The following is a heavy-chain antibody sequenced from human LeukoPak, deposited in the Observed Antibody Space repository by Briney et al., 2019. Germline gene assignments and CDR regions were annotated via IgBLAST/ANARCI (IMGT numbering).Heavy chain of an antibody. D-gene: IGHD1-26*01. CDR3: ASIRGTFGY. Sequence: GGSLRLSCAASGFTFSDHFLDWVRQAPGKGLEWVGRTRNKANSYITEYAASVKGRFTISRDDSKNSLYHQMSSLKTDDTAMYYCASIRGTFGYWGQGTLVTVSS. J-gene: IGHJ4*02. V-gene: IGHV3-72*01. CDR2: TRNKANSYIT. CDR1: GFTFSDHF.